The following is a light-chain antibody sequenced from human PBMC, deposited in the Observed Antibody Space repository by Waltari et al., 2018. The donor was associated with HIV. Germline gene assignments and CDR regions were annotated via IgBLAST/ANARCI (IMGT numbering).Light chain of an antibody. CDR3: CSYAIGGTFV. CDR1: SSDVGSYNL. Sequence: QSDLTQPASVSGSPGQSITMSCTGTSSDVGSYNLVSWYQQHPGKAPNPIIYEVNKRPPGITNRFSGFKSGNTASLTITGLQAEDEADYHGCSYAIGGTFVFGGGTKVTVL. J-gene: IGLJ2*01. CDR2: EVN. V-gene: IGLV2-23*02.